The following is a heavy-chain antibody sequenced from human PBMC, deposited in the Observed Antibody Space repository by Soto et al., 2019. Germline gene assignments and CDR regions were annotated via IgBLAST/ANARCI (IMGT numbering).Heavy chain of an antibody. D-gene: IGHD3-22*01. CDR1: GGSISSYY. V-gene: IGHV4-59*12. Sequence: SETLSLTCTVSGGSISSYYWSWIRQPPGKGLEWIGYINYSGSTNYNPSLKSRVTISVDTSKNQFSLKLSSVTAADTAVYYCAGSGYYHNSGMAVWGQGTTVTVSS. J-gene: IGHJ6*02. CDR2: INYSGST. CDR3: AGSGYYHNSGMAV.